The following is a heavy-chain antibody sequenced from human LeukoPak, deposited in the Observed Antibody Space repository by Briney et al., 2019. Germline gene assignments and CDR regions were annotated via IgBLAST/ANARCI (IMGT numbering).Heavy chain of an antibody. Sequence: SETLSLTCTVSGASISTDYWSWLRQPAGKGLEWIGRIYNSESTNSNPSLRSRVTVSVDTSKNQFSLKLTSVTAADTGVYYCAKASRAYRSSTYCSLYYFDYWGQGTLVTVSS. CDR2: IYNSEST. CDR1: GASISTDY. CDR3: AKASRAYRSSTYCSLYYFDY. D-gene: IGHD2/OR15-2a*01. J-gene: IGHJ4*02. V-gene: IGHV4-4*07.